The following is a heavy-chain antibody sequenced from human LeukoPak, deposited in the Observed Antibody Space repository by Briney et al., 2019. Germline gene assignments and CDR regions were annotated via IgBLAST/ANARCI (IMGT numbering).Heavy chain of an antibody. CDR2: LSWDGASA. J-gene: IGHJ6*03. D-gene: IGHD3-10*01. Sequence: GGSLRLSCAASGFTFDEYAMHWVRQAPGKGLEWVSLLSWDGASAYYADSVKGRFTISRDNSKSSLYLQMNNLRPEDTALYYCTKDINSGIFYNTYMDVWGKGTPVTVSS. CDR3: TKDINSGIFYNTYMDV. CDR1: GFTFDEYA. V-gene: IGHV3-43D*03.